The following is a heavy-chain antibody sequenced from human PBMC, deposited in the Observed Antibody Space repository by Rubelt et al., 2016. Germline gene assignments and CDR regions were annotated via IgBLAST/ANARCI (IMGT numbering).Heavy chain of an antibody. D-gene: IGHD6-19*01. CDR2: TYYRSKWYR. V-gene: IGHV6-1*01. J-gene: IGHJ6*02. CDR1: GDSVSSNSAA. CDR3: GAGTGMVV. Sequence: QVQLQQSGPGLVKPSQTLSLTCAISGDSVSSNSAAWSWIRESPSRGLEWLGRTYYRSKWYRDSAPSVKRRISIKADTSKNQCSLQLNSVTPEETAVDYCGAGTGMVVWGQGTTVTVSS.